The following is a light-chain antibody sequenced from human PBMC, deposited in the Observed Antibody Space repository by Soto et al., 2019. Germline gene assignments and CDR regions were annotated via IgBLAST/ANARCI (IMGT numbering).Light chain of an antibody. J-gene: IGKJ2*01. Sequence: EIVMTQSPATLSVSPGERASLSCRASQSVGSNLAWYQHTSCQAPRLPIYGASTSATGIPARFRGSGSGTDFTLTLGSLQTEDFAVYYYQQYTNRPYTFGQGNKLEIK. V-gene: IGKV3-15*01. CDR1: QSVGSN. CDR2: GAS. CDR3: QQYTNRPYT.